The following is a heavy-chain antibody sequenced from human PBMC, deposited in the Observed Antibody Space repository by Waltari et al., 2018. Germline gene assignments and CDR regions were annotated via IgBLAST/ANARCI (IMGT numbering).Heavy chain of an antibody. CDR2: VYSSGAT. D-gene: IGHD1-26*01. CDR3: AKGLVGSTTAFEY. V-gene: IGHV3-53*01. Sequence: EVQLVESGGGLMQTGGSLRLSCTASEFTVRRGYMTWVRQAPGKGLEWLSTVYSSGATYYAESVTGRFTMSRDNSRNMLSLQMNNLRPEDTALYYCAKGLVGSTTAFEYWGQGTLVTVSS. CDR1: EFTVRRGY. J-gene: IGHJ4*02.